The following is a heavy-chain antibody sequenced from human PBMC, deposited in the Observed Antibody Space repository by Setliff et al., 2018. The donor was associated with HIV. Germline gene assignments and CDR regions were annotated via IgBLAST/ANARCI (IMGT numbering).Heavy chain of an antibody. CDR1: GFTFSKFW. D-gene: IGHD3-10*01. CDR3: ARVPRISYTRGVYYYYYMDV. Sequence: GGSLRLSCIASGFTFSKFWMRWVRQAPGKGLERVADIKQDGSETYYVDSVRGRFTISRDNAKSSLYLQMNSLRADDTAMYYCARVPRISYTRGVYYYYYMDVWGKGTTVTVSS. J-gene: IGHJ6*03. V-gene: IGHV3-7*03. CDR2: IKQDGSET.